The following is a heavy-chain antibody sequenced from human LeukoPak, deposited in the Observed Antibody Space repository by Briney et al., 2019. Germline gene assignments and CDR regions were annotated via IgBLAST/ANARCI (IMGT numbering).Heavy chain of an antibody. CDR3: ARAGGSRITIFGVVNTALSGLLFFDY. J-gene: IGHJ4*02. V-gene: IGHV4-34*01. D-gene: IGHD3-3*01. CDR2: INHSGST. Sequence: SETLSLTCAVYGGSFSGYYWSWIRQPPGKGLEWIGEINHSGSTNYNPSPKSRVTISVDTSKNQFSLKPSSVTAADTAVYYCARAGGSRITIFGVVNTALSGLLFFDYWGQGTLVTVSS. CDR1: GGSFSGYY.